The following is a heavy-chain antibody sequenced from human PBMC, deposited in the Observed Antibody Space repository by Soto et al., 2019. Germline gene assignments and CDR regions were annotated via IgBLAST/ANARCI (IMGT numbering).Heavy chain of an antibody. V-gene: IGHV3-30*18. CDR3: AKGSQMAAVLDN. Sequence: QVQLVESGGGVVQPGRSLRLSCAASGFTFSTYGMHWVRQAPGKGLEWLAVISYDEKTKYYADSVKARFTISRDNSKNTLFLQMNRLRSEDTAVYYCAKGSQMAAVLDNWGQGTLVNVSS. J-gene: IGHJ4*02. CDR2: ISYDEKTK. CDR1: GFTFSTYG. D-gene: IGHD6-25*01.